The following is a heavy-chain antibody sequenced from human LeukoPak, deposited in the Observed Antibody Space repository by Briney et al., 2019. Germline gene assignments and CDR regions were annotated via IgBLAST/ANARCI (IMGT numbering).Heavy chain of an antibody. CDR3: ARREDFWYFDL. CDR2: INHSGST. V-gene: IGHV4-34*01. CDR1: GGSFSGYY. J-gene: IGHJ2*01. Sequence: SETLSLTCAVYGGSFSGYYWSWIRQPPGKGLEWIGEINHSGSTNYNPSLKSRVTISVDTSKNQFSLKLSSVTAADTAVYYCARREDFWYFDLWGRGTLGTVSS.